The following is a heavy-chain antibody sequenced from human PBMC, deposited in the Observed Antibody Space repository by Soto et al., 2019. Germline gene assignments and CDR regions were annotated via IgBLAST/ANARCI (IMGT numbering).Heavy chain of an antibody. CDR2: IYYSGST. V-gene: IGHV4-59*01. CDR3: ARGRPQKGGYCSSTSCYSYYYYYMDV. CDR1: GGSISSYY. Sequence: ASETLSLTCTVSGGSISSYYWSWIRQPPGKGLEWIGYIYYSGSTNYNPSLKSRVTISVDTSKNQFSLKLSSVTAADTAVYYCARGRPQKGGYCSSTSCYSYYYYYMDVWGKGTTVTVSS. J-gene: IGHJ6*03. D-gene: IGHD2-2*01.